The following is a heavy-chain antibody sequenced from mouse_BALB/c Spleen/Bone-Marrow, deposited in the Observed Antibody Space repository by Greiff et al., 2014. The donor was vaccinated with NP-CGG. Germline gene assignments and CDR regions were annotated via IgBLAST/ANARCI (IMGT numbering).Heavy chain of an antibody. CDR1: GISITTGNYR. V-gene: IGHV3-5*02. CDR2: IYYSGTV. Sequence: EVKLVESGPGLVKPSQTVSLTCTVTGISITTGNYRWSWIRQFPGNKLEWIGDIYYSGTVTYTPSLTSRTTITRDTSKNQFFLVMNSWTAEDDTAFYCARATDYIDYWGQGTTLTVSS. CDR3: ARATDYIDY. D-gene: IGHD1-1*01. J-gene: IGHJ2*01.